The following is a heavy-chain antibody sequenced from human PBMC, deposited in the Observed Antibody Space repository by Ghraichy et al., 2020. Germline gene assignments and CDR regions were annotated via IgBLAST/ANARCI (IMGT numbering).Heavy chain of an antibody. V-gene: IGHV4-34*01. D-gene: IGHD3-10*01. Sequence: SQTLSLTCAVYGGSFSGYYWSWIRQPPGKGLEWIGEINHSGSTNYNPSLKSRVTISVDTSKNQFSLKLSSVTAADTAVYYCASETPPSGPPFDYWGQGTLVTVSS. CDR3: ASETPPSGPPFDY. CDR1: GGSFSGYY. J-gene: IGHJ4*02. CDR2: INHSGST.